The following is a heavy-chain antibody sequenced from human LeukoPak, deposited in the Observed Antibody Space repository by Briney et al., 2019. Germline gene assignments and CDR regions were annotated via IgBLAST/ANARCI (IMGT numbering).Heavy chain of an antibody. D-gene: IGHD3-10*01. Sequence: GGSLRLSCAASGFTFSSYWMSWVRQAPGKGLEWVANIKQDGSEKYYVDSVKGRFTISRDNAKNSLYLQMNSLRAEDTALYYCAKVDRLGYYFDYWGQGTLVTVSS. CDR3: AKVDRLGYYFDY. CDR2: IKQDGSEK. V-gene: IGHV3-7*03. CDR1: GFTFSSYW. J-gene: IGHJ4*02.